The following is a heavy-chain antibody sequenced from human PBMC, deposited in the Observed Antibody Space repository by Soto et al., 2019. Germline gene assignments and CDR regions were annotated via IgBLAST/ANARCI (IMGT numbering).Heavy chain of an antibody. D-gene: IGHD4-17*01. CDR1: GYTFTAYY. V-gene: IGHV1-2*02. J-gene: IGHJ4*01. CDR2: VDPRSGAT. Sequence: ASVKVSCKPFGYTFTAYYIHWVRQAPGQGLECVGWVDPRSGATNYAQRFQGRVVMTRDMSVHTVYMELSGLTSDDTAIYYCATDDYGAYAFWDQGTLVTVSS. CDR3: ATDDYGAYAF.